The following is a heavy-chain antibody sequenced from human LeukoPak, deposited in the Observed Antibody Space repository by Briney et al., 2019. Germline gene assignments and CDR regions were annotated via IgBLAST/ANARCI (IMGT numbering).Heavy chain of an antibody. V-gene: IGHV4-39*07. CDR2: VYYSGSI. D-gene: IGHD5-24*01. CDR3: ARGSRDGYNHFDY. J-gene: IGHJ4*02. CDR1: GGSLNSIDYY. Sequence: SETLSLTCTVSGGSLNSIDYYWGWIRQPPGKGLEWIGSVYYSGSIYYNPSLKSRVTISVDTSKNQFSLNLRSVTAADTAVYYCARGSRDGYNHFDYWGQGTLVTVSS.